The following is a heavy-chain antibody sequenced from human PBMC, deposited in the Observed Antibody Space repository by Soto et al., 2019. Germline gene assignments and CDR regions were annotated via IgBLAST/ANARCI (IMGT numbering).Heavy chain of an antibody. J-gene: IGHJ6*03. V-gene: IGHV3-74*01. Sequence: GGSLRLSCAASGFTFSSHWMHWVRQAPGKGLVWVSRINNAGSTTDYADSVKGRFTISRDNAKNTLYLQMNSLRAEDTAVYYCAKDDYIQVGQTADMDVWGKGTTVTVSS. CDR1: GFTFSSHW. CDR3: AKDDYIQVGQTADMDV. CDR2: INNAGSTT. D-gene: IGHD3-10*01.